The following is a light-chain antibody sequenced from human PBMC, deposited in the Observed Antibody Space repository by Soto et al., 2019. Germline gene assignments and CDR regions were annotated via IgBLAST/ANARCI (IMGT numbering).Light chain of an antibody. J-gene: IGKJ1*01. CDR3: QQYNSYSWT. CDR1: QGISSH. CDR2: DAS. Sequence: IRITQSPSSLSASTVERVTITCRSSQGISSHLAWYQQKPGKAPKLLIYDASSLESGLPSRFSGSGSGTEFTLTISSLQPDDFATYYCQQYNSYSWTFGQGTKVDI. V-gene: IGKV1-8*01.